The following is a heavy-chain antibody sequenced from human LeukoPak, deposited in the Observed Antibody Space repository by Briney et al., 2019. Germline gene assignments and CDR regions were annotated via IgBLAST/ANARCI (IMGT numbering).Heavy chain of an antibody. CDR3: AKVALPELLRFWAFDI. D-gene: IGHD1-26*01. Sequence: GGSLRLSCAASGFTFDDYAMHWVRQAPGKGLEWVSLISWDGGSAYYADSVKGRFTISRDNSKNTLYLQMNSLRAEDTAVYYCAKVALPELLRFWAFDIWGQGTMVTVSS. CDR1: GFTFDDYA. J-gene: IGHJ3*02. V-gene: IGHV3-43D*03. CDR2: ISWDGGSA.